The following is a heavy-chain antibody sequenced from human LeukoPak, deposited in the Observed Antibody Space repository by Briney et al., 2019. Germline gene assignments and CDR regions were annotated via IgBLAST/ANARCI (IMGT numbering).Heavy chain of an antibody. CDR3: AKDTSRFLEWLPFDY. CDR1: GFTFSSYA. Sequence: PGGSLTLSCAASGFTFSSYAISWVGQAPGRGREGVSAISGSGGSTYYADSVKGRFTTSRDNSKNTLYLQMNSLRAEDTAVYYCAKDTSRFLEWLPFDYWGQGTLVTVSS. CDR2: ISGSGGST. D-gene: IGHD3-3*01. J-gene: IGHJ4*02. V-gene: IGHV3-23*01.